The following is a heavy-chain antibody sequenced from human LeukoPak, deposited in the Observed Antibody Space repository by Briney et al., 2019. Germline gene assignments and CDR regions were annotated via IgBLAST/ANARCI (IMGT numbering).Heavy chain of an antibody. D-gene: IGHD6-6*01. J-gene: IGHJ6*02. Sequence: GGSLRLSCAASGFTFSSYAMSWVRQAPGKGLEWVSAISASGGSTYYADSVKGRFTISRDNSKNTLYLQMNSLRAEDTAVYYCAGIAARNYYYYGMDVWGQGTTVTVSS. CDR2: ISASGGST. CDR1: GFTFSSYA. V-gene: IGHV3-23*01. CDR3: AGIAARNYYYYGMDV.